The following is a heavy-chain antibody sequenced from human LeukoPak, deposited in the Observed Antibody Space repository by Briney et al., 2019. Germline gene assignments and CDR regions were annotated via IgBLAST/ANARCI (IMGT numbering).Heavy chain of an antibody. CDR3: ARGAYYGDRNWYFDL. CDR2: IYYSGST. D-gene: IGHD4-17*01. V-gene: IGHV4-59*01. J-gene: IGHJ2*01. CDR1: GGSIISYY. Sequence: SETLSLTCTVSGGSIISYYWSWIRQPPGKGLEWIGYIYYSGSTNYNPSLKSRVTISVDTPKNQFSLKLSSVTAADTAVYYCARGAYYGDRNWYFDLWGRGTVVTASS.